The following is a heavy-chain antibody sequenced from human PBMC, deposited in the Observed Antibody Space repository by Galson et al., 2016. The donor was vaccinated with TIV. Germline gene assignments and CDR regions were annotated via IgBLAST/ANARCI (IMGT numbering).Heavy chain of an antibody. V-gene: IGHV4-39*02. CDR1: GASISTHTYY. J-gene: IGHJ4*01. CDR2: IYYTGSA. Sequence: TLSLTCTVSGASISTHTYYWGWIRQPPGKGLEWIGYIYYTGSAYYNPSLKRRVTILVDTSHNHFTLRLRSVAAAATAVYYCARPSRYNWNGNIDHWGRGILVTVSS. D-gene: IGHD1-20*01. CDR3: ARPSRYNWNGNIDH.